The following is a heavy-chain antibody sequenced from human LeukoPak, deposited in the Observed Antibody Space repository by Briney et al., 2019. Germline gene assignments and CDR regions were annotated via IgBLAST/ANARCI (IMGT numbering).Heavy chain of an antibody. V-gene: IGHV1-8*01. Sequence: ASVKVSCKASGYTFISYDINWVRQATGQGLEWMGWMNPNSGNTGYAQKFQGRVTMTRNTSISTAYMELSSLRSEDTAVYYCARGRGVNYYDFWSGYEKWFDPWGQGTLVTVSS. CDR2: MNPNSGNT. CDR1: GYTFISYD. D-gene: IGHD3-3*01. J-gene: IGHJ5*02. CDR3: ARGRGVNYYDFWSGYEKWFDP.